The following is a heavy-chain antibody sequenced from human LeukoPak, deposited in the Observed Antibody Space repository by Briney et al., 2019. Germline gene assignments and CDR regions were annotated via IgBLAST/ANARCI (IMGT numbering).Heavy chain of an antibody. CDR1: GGTFSSYA. CDR3: AREAHYYDSSGYLGY. D-gene: IGHD3-22*01. CDR2: IIPILGIA. J-gene: IGHJ4*02. V-gene: IGHV1-69*04. Sequence: ASVKVSCKASGGTFSSYAISWVRQAPGQGLEWMGRIIPILGIANYAQKFQGRVTITADKSTSTAYMELSSLRSEDTAVYYCAREAHYYDSSGYLGYWGQGTLVTVSS.